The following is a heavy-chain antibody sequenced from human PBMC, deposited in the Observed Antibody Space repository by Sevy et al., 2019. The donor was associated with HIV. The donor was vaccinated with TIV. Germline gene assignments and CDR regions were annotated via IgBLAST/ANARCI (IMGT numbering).Heavy chain of an antibody. CDR1: GDSVSSNSAA. D-gene: IGHD3-3*01. CDR3: ARCYYDFWSGYSPFDY. J-gene: IGHJ4*02. Sequence: SQTLSLTCAISGDSVSSNSAAWNWIRQSPSRGLEWLGRTYYRSKWYNDYAVSVKSRITINPDTSKNQFSLQLNSVTPEDTAVYYCARCYYDFWSGYSPFDYWGQRTLVTVSS. V-gene: IGHV6-1*01. CDR2: TYYRSKWYN.